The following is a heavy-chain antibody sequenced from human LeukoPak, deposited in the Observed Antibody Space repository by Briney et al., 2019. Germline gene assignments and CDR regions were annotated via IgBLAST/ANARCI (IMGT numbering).Heavy chain of an antibody. CDR1: GFTFNNNR. Sequence: GGSLRLSCAASGFTFNNNRMGWVRQAPGKGLEWVSITYSGGTTYYADSVRGRFTISRDDSKNTLYLQMNSLTAEDTPVYYCARERFGAYPEHWGQGTLVTVSS. V-gene: IGHV3-53*01. CDR3: ARERFGAYPEH. J-gene: IGHJ1*01. CDR2: TYSGGTT. D-gene: IGHD3-16*01.